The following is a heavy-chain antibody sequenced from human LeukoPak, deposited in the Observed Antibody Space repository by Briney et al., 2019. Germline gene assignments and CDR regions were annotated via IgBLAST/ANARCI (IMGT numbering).Heavy chain of an antibody. CDR2: IYYSGST. Sequence: SETLSLTCTVSGGSISSSSYYWGWIRQPPGKGLERIGSIYYSGSTYYNPSLKSRVTISVDTSKNQFSLKLSSVTAADPAVYYCAGHGGYSYGQEIDYWGQGTLVTVSS. CDR1: GGSISSSSYY. V-gene: IGHV4-39*01. J-gene: IGHJ4*02. CDR3: AGHGGYSYGQEIDY. D-gene: IGHD5-18*01.